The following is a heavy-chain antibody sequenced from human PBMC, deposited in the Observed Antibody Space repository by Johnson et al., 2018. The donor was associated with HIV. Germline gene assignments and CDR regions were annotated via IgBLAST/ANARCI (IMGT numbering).Heavy chain of an antibody. CDR3: AKASGNGYYVDAFDI. D-gene: IGHD3-3*01. V-gene: IGHV3-30*18. J-gene: IGHJ3*02. Sequence: QVQLVESGGGVVQPGRSLRLSCTASGFTFRSYAMHWVRQAPGKGLEWVALISYDGSNKYYADSMKGRFTISRDNSKNTLYMQMNSLRAEDTAVYYCAKASGNGYYVDAFDIWGQGTKVTVSS. CDR2: ISYDGSNK. CDR1: GFTFRSYA.